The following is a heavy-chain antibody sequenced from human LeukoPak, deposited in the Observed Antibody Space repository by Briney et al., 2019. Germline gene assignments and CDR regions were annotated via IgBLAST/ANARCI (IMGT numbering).Heavy chain of an antibody. D-gene: IGHD3-22*01. Sequence: SQTLSLTCTVSGGSVTTNDYYWSWIRQPPGKGLEWIGYIYYTGTTNYNPSLNSRVTMSLATSKNQVSLRLGSVTAADTAVYFCATGKYYYDISGYPEYYFDYWGQGALVTVSS. J-gene: IGHJ4*02. CDR2: IYYTGTT. CDR1: GGSVTTNDYY. V-gene: IGHV4-30-4*01. CDR3: ATGKYYYDISGYPEYYFDY.